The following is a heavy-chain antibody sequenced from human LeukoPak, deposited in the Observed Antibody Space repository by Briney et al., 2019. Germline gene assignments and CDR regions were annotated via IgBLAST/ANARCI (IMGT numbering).Heavy chain of an antibody. CDR2: ITGDGSDT. CDR1: GFTFSSHAYA. V-gene: IGHV3-23*01. J-gene: IGHJ1*01. Sequence: GGSLRLSCAASGFTFSSHAYAMSWVRQAPGKGLEWVSAITGDGSDTYYANSVKGRFTISRDDSKNTLHLQMNSLRAEDTAVYYCAKAVRYSTTWAAGYFHDWGQGTRVTVSS. D-gene: IGHD6-13*01. CDR3: AKAVRYSTTWAAGYFHD.